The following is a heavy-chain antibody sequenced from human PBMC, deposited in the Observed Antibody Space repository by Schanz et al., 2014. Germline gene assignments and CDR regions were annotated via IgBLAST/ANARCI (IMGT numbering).Heavy chain of an antibody. CDR1: GFNFRNYG. D-gene: IGHD2-21*01. J-gene: IGHJ4*02. CDR2: IKQDGSEK. Sequence: QVQLVESGGGVVQPGRSLRLSCAASGFNFRNYGMHWVRQAPGKGLEWVANIKQDGSEKYYVDSVKGRFTISRDNSNNTVYLQMNTLRAEDTAVYYCAREDCSATSCYFRYWGQGTLVTVSS. CDR3: AREDCSATSCYFRY. V-gene: IGHV3-33*01.